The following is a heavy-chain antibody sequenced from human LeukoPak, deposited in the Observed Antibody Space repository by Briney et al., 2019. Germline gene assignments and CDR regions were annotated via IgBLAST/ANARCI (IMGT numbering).Heavy chain of an antibody. CDR1: GGSISSSSFY. J-gene: IGHJ4*02. Sequence: SETLSLTCTVSGGSISSSSFYWGWIRQPPGKGLEWIGSIYHSGSTYYNPSLKSRVTISVDTSKNQFSLKLSSVTAADTAVYYCARDFLFMVRGVLDYWGQGTLVTVSS. CDR2: IYHSGST. CDR3: ARDFLFMVRGVLDY. V-gene: IGHV4-39*07. D-gene: IGHD3-10*01.